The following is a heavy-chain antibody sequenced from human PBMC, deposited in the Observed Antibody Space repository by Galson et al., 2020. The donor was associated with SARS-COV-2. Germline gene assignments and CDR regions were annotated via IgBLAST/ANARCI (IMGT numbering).Heavy chain of an antibody. D-gene: IGHD5-12*01. CDR1: GGSISSGGYY. CDR3: ASGATGFDAFDI. V-gene: IGHV4-31*03. CDR2: IYYSGST. J-gene: IGHJ3*02. Sequence: SETLSLTCTVSGGSISSGGYYWSWIRQHPGKGLEWIGYIYYSGSTYYNPSLKSRVTISVDTSKNQFSLKLSSVTAADTAVYYCASGATGFDAFDIWGQGTMVTVSS.